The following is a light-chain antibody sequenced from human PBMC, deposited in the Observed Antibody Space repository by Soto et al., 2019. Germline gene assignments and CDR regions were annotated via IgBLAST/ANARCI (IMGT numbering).Light chain of an antibody. Sequence: EIVLTQSPGTLSLSPGEGATLSCRASQIVSNNYLALYQQKPGQAPRLLVYGASRRATGIPDRFSGSGSGTDFTLTISRLEPEDFAVYYCQQYGNSLPWTFGQGTKVDIK. V-gene: IGKV3-20*01. CDR3: QQYGNSLPWT. J-gene: IGKJ1*01. CDR1: QIVSNNY. CDR2: GAS.